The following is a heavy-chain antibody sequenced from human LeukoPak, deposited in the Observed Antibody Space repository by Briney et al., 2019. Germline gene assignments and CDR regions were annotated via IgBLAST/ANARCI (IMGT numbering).Heavy chain of an antibody. CDR2: IYYSGST. V-gene: IGHV4-31*03. CDR1: GGSISSGGYY. D-gene: IGHD2-8*01. Sequence: SETLSLTCTVSGGSISSGGYYWSWIRQHPGKGLEWIGYIYYSGSTYYNPTLKSRVTISVDTSKNQFSLKLSSVTAADTAVYYCARFSFAVSGDYWGQGTLVTVSS. CDR3: ARFSFAVSGDY. J-gene: IGHJ4*02.